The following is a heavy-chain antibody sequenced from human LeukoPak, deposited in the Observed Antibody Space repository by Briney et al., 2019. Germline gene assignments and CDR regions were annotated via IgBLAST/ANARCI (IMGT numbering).Heavy chain of an antibody. Sequence: GGSLRLSCAASGFTFDDYAMHWVRQAPGKGLEWVSGISWNSGSIGYADSVKGRFTISRDNAKNSLYLQMNSLRAEDMALYYCAKDINAVAGKEYYFDYWGQGTLVTVSS. J-gene: IGHJ4*02. D-gene: IGHD6-19*01. CDR3: AKDINAVAGKEYYFDY. V-gene: IGHV3-9*03. CDR2: ISWNSGSI. CDR1: GFTFDDYA.